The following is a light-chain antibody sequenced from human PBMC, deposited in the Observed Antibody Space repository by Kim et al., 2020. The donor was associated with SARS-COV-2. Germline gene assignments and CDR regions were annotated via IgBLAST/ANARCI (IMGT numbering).Light chain of an antibody. CDR3: QTWDTGIRV. CDR1: SGHSTYA. Sequence: QLVVTQSPSASASLVASVKLTCTLSSGHSTYAIAWHQQRPEKGPRYLMKVESDGSLTKRDGVPDRFSGSSSGAERYLSISSLQPEDEADYYCQTWDTGIRVFGGGTQLTVL. V-gene: IGLV4-69*01. J-gene: IGLJ3*02. CDR2: VESDGSL.